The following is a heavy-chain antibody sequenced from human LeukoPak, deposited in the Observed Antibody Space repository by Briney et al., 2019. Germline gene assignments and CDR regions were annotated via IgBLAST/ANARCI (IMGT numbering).Heavy chain of an antibody. CDR1: GFTFSSYW. CDR2: ISCDGTGS. CDR3: GRDVYGGLDG. Sequence: GSPRLSCAASGFTFSSYWMHWVCQAPGKGLVWVSRISCDGTGSAYANSVRGRFTISRDNAKNTLYLHMISLRAEDTAVYYCGRDVYGGLDGWGRGRTVSVSS. J-gene: IGHJ6*01. V-gene: IGHV3-74*03. D-gene: IGHD3-10*01.